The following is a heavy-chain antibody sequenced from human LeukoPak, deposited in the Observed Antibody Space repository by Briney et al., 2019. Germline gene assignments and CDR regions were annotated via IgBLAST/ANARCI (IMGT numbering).Heavy chain of an antibody. CDR3: AAWYSGTFRVDY. J-gene: IGHJ4*02. CDR2: ISASGGDT. V-gene: IGHV3-23*01. D-gene: IGHD1-26*01. Sequence: GGSLRLSCAASGFTFSSYAMHWVRQAPGKGPEWVSAISASGGDTYYADSVKGRFTISRDNSKNTLYAQMNSLRAEDTAVYYCAAWYSGTFRVDYWGQGTLVTVSS. CDR1: GFTFSSYA.